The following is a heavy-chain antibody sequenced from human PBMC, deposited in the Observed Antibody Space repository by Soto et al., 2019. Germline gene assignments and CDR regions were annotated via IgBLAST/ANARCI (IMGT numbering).Heavy chain of an antibody. CDR1: GYSFNTYL. J-gene: IGHJ3*02. CDR2: IYPGDSDT. V-gene: IGHV5-51*01. Sequence: PGESLKISCKGFGYSFNTYLIGWVRQMSGKGLEWMGIIYPGDSDTRYSPSFQGQVTISADKSISTAYLQWSSLKASDTAIYYCARHVSRVGATQSAFDIWGQGTTVTVSS. CDR3: ARHVSRVGATQSAFDI. D-gene: IGHD1-26*01.